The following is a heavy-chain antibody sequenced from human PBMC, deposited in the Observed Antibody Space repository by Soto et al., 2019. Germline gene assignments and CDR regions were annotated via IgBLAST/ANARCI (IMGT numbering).Heavy chain of an antibody. Sequence: EVQLVETGGGLFQPGGSLRLSCAACGFTVSSNYMSWVRQVPGKGLEWVSVIYSGGSTYYADSVKGRFTISRDNSKNTLYLQMNSLRAEDTAVYYCARDLRYSGYHSYYYYYGMDVWGQGTTVTVSS. D-gene: IGHD5-12*01. CDR3: ARDLRYSGYHSYYYYYGMDV. J-gene: IGHJ6*02. CDR2: IYSGGST. CDR1: GFTVSSNY. V-gene: IGHV3-53*02.